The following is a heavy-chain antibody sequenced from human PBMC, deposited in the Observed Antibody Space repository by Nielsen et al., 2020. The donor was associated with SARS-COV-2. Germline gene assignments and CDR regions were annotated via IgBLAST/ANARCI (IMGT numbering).Heavy chain of an antibody. V-gene: IGHV4-4*02. Sequence: SETLSLTCAVSGGSISSSNWWSWVRQPPGQGLEWIGEIYQSGNSNYNPSLKSRVTISVDKSKNQFSLRLISVTAADTAVYYCARLLTNTGNYFRFDPWGQGTLVTVSS. J-gene: IGHJ5*02. CDR1: GGSISSSNW. CDR2: IYQSGNS. CDR3: ARLLTNTGNYFRFDP. D-gene: IGHD1-26*01.